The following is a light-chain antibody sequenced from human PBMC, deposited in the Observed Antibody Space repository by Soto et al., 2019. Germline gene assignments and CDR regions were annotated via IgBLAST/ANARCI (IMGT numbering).Light chain of an antibody. CDR1: QNISSY. CDR3: QQRSNWPPLT. V-gene: IGKV3-11*01. J-gene: IGKJ4*01. Sequence: IVLTQSAVTVSLSPGERPTLSCRPSQNISSYLIWYQQKPGQSPRLLMYDVSNRATGIPARFSGSGSGTDFTLTISSLEPEDFAVYYCQQRSNWPPLTFGGGTKVDIK. CDR2: DVS.